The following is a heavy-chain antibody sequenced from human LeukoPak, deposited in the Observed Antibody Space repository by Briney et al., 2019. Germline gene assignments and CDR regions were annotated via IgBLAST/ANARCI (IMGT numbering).Heavy chain of an antibody. CDR3: ARDYPGMIAELEKYFFGY. D-gene: IGHD3-22*01. CDR2: INPNSGGT. Sequence: GASVKVSWKASAYTFPDYYIHRLRQAPGQGLEWMGWINPNSGGTNYAQKFQGRVTMTRDTSISTAYMELSGLRSHDTAVYYCARDYPGMIAELEKYFFGYWGQGTLVTVSS. J-gene: IGHJ4*02. V-gene: IGHV1-2*02. CDR1: AYTFPDYY.